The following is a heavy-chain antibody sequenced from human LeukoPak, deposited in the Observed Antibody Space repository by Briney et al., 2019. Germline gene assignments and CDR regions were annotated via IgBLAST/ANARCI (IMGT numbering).Heavy chain of an antibody. CDR2: INSDGSST. Sequence: GGSLRLSCAASGFTFSSYWMHWVRQAPGKGLVWVSRINSDGSSTSYADSVKGRFTISRDNAKNTLYLQMNSLRAEDTAVYYCARVGLGYCNASSCYSLNYWGQGTLVTVSS. J-gene: IGHJ4*02. CDR3: ARVGLGYCNASSCYSLNY. V-gene: IGHV3-74*01. D-gene: IGHD2-15*01. CDR1: GFTFSSYW.